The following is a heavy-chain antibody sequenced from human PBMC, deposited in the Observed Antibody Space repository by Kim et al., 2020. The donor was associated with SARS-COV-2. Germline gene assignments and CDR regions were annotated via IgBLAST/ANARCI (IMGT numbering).Heavy chain of an antibody. CDR3: ARRGWYGEVY. Sequence: STHNTPALKSRVTISVDTSNNQCSLKLGSVTAADTAVYYCARRGWYGEVYWGQGTLVTVSS. J-gene: IGHJ4*02. D-gene: IGHD6-19*01. V-gene: IGHV4-39*01. CDR2: ST.